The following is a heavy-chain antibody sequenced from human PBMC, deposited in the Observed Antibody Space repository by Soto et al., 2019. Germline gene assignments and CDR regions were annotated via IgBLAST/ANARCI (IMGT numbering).Heavy chain of an antibody. V-gene: IGHV1-69*01. CDR1: GGTFSSYA. Sequence: QVQLVQSGAEVKKPGSSVKVSCKASGGTFSSYAIIWVRQAPGQGLEWMGGIIPIFGTANYAQKFQGRVTITADESTSTAYMELSSLRSEDTAVYYCASPGGITIFGVVATAAFDIWGQGTMVTVSS. J-gene: IGHJ3*02. CDR2: IIPIFGTA. D-gene: IGHD3-3*01. CDR3: ASPGGITIFGVVATAAFDI.